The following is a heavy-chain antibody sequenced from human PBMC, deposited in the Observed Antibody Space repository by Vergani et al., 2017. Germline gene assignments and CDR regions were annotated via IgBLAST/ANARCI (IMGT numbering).Heavy chain of an antibody. CDR3: ARDRRGPMIAAAGRRSYYYYGMDV. J-gene: IGHJ6*02. CDR2: IFQSGSP. CDR1: GGSISSGAFS. D-gene: IGHD6-13*01. Sequence: QLQLQESGSGLVKPSQTLSLNCAASGGSISSGAFSWGWIRQPPGRGLQWIGHIFQSGSPDYNASLKSRVNISLDKSKNHFSLSLSSVTAADTAVYYCARDRRGPMIAAAGRRSYYYYGMDVWGQGTTVTVSS. V-gene: IGHV4-30-2*01.